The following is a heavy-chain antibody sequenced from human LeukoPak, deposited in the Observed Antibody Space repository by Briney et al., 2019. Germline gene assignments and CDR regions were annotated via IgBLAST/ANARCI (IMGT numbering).Heavy chain of an antibody. V-gene: IGHV4-4*02. D-gene: IGHD3-22*01. CDR3: AGTSYYYDSSGYSSDH. Sequence: PSGTLSLTCAVSGGSISSSNWWSWVRQPPGKGLEWIGEIYHSGSTNYNPSLKSRVTISVDKSKNQFSLKLSSVTAADTAVYYCAGTSYYYDSSGYSSDHWGQGTLVTVSS. J-gene: IGHJ4*02. CDR1: GGSISSSNW. CDR2: IYHSGST.